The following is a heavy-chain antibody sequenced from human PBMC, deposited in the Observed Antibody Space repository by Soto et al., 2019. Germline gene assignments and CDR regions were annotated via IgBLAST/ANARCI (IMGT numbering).Heavy chain of an antibody. D-gene: IGHD3-3*01. Sequence: GGSLRLSCAASGFTFSSYAMSWVRQAPGKGLEWVSAISGSGGSTYYADSVKGRFTISRDNSKNTLYLQMNSLRAEDTAVYYCAKERSGDDFWSGYFDYWGQGTLVTVSS. V-gene: IGHV3-23*01. CDR1: GFTFSSYA. J-gene: IGHJ4*02. CDR2: ISGSGGST. CDR3: AKERSGDDFWSGYFDY.